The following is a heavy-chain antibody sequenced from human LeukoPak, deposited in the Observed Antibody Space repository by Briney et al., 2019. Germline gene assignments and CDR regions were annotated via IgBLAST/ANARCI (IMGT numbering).Heavy chain of an antibody. CDR3: AREIGRSWFDP. CDR2: IHHSGST. J-gene: IGHJ5*02. Sequence: SETLSLTCTVSGYSISSGYYWGWIRQPPGKGLEWIGSIHHSGSTYYNPSLKSRVTISVDTSKNQFSLKLSSVTAADTAVYYCAREIGRSWFDPWGQGTLVTVSS. D-gene: IGHD4-17*01. CDR1: GYSISSGYY. V-gene: IGHV4-38-2*02.